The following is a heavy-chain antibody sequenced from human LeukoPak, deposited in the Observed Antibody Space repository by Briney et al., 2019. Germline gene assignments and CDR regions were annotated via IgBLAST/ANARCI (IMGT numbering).Heavy chain of an antibody. V-gene: IGHV4-31*03. Sequence: SETLSLTCTVSGGSISSGGYYWSWIRQHPGKGLEWIGYIYYSGSTYYNPSLKSRVTISVDTSKNQFSLKLSSVTAADTAVYYCARESSIVATIGRYWYFDLWGRGTLVTVSS. CDR3: ARESSIVATIGRYWYFDL. D-gene: IGHD5-12*01. J-gene: IGHJ2*01. CDR2: IYYSGST. CDR1: GGSISSGGYY.